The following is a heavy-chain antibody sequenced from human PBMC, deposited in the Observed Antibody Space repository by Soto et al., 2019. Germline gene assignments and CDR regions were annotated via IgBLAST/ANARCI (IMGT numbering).Heavy chain of an antibody. Sequence: VGSLRLSCATSGFAFNNYAMSWVRHAPGKGLEWVSGISASGGRTLYADSVKGRFVISRDMSKSTVFLQMNSLRAEDTAVYFCAKDPNGDCVGGFEFGGQGTMVTVSS. CDR2: ISASGGRT. V-gene: IGHV3-23*01. J-gene: IGHJ3*01. D-gene: IGHD2-21*02. CDR1: GFAFNNYA. CDR3: AKDPNGDCVGGFEF.